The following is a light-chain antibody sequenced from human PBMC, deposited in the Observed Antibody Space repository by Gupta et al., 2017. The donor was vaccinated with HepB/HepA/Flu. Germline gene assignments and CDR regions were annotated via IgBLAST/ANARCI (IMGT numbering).Light chain of an antibody. CDR2: GAS. CDR3: QQYGSSPPMYT. Sequence: EIVLTQSPGTLSLPPGERATLSCRASQTASSIYLACYQQTPGQAPRLLIYGASSRATGIPDRFSGSGSGTDFTLTISRLEPEDFAVYYCQQYGSSPPMYTFGQGTKLEIK. V-gene: IGKV3-20*01. J-gene: IGKJ2*01. CDR1: QTASSIY.